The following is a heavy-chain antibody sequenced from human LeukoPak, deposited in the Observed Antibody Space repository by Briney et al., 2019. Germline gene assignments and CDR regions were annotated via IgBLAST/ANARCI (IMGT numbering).Heavy chain of an antibody. V-gene: IGHV3-11*01. J-gene: IGHJ4*02. CDR2: VSSSGSTI. CDR1: GFTFSDYY. CDR3: ARDGMWRSVDY. Sequence: GGSLRLSCAASGFTFSDYYMSWIRQAPGKGLEWVSYVSSSGSTIYYADSVKGRFTISRDNAKNSLYQQMNSLRAEDAAVYYCARDGMWRSVDYWGQGTLVTVSS. D-gene: IGHD2-21*01.